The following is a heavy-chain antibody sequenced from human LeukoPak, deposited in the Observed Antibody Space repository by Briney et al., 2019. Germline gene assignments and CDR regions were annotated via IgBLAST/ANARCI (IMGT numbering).Heavy chain of an antibody. CDR3: ASRVYYGGSDWFDP. CDR1: NGSISSGSYY. Sequence: SETLSLTCTVSNGSISSGSYYWGWIRQPPGKGLEWIGSIYYSGSSFDNPSLKSRVTISVDTSKNQFSLKLSSVTAADTAVYYCASRVYYGGSDWFDPWGQGTLVTVSS. D-gene: IGHD4-23*01. CDR2: IYYSGSS. J-gene: IGHJ5*02. V-gene: IGHV4-39*07.